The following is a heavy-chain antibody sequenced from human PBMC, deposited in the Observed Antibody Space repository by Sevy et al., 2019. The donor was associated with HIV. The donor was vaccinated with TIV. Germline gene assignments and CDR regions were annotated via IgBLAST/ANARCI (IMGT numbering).Heavy chain of an antibody. J-gene: IGHJ4*02. Sequence: SETLSLTCTVSGGSISGTYYYWGWIRQPPGKGLEWIDGIHYSGSTYYNPSLKSRVTVSVDTSKNQFSLKLSSVTAADTAVYYCASLPSSGSSSPLDYWGQGTLVTVSS. CDR2: IHYSGST. CDR3: ASLPSSGSSSPLDY. CDR1: GGSISGTYYY. D-gene: IGHD3-10*01. V-gene: IGHV4-39*01.